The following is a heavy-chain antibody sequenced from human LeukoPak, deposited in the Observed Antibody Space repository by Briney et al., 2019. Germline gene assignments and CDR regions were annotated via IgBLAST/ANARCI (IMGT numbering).Heavy chain of an antibody. J-gene: IGHJ4*02. CDR3: ARDLLGYSGWTDY. Sequence: GASVKVSCKASGYTFTGYYMHWVRQAPGQGLEWMGRINPNSGGTNYAQKFQGRVTMTRDTSISTAYMELSRLRSDDTAVYYCARDLLGYSGWTDYWGQGTLVTVSS. CDR2: INPNSGGT. D-gene: IGHD5-12*01. CDR1: GYTFTGYY. V-gene: IGHV1-2*06.